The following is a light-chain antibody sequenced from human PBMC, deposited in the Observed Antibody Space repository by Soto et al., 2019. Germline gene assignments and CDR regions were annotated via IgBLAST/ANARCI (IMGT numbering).Light chain of an antibody. CDR3: QQSNSYPYT. CDR1: QSISSW. Sequence: GDRVTITCRASQSISSWLAWYQQKPGKAPKLLIYDASSLESGVPSRFSGSGSGTEFTLTISSLQPDDFATYYCQQSNSYPYTFGQRTKLEIK. V-gene: IGKV1-5*01. J-gene: IGKJ2*01. CDR2: DAS.